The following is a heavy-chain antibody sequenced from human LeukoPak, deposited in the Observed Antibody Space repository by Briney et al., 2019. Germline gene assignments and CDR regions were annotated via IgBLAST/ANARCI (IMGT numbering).Heavy chain of an antibody. CDR1: GGSISSYY. V-gene: IGHV4-59*01. J-gene: IGHJ4*02. Sequence: SETLSLTCTVSGGSISSYYWSWIRQPPGKGLEWIGYIYYSGSTNYNPSLKSRVTISVDTSKNQFSLKLSSVTAADTAVYYCARDSDRAAPRHYFDYWGQGTLVTVSS. CDR2: IYYSGST. CDR3: ARDSDRAAPRHYFDY.